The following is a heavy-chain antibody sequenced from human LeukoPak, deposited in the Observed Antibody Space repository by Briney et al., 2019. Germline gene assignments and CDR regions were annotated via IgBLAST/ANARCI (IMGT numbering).Heavy chain of an antibody. CDR1: GFTFSSYW. CDR3: ARDPYSSGWPSYYYYGMDV. Sequence: GGSLRLSCAASGFTFSSYWMSWVRQAPGKGLEWVANIKEDGSEKYYVDSVKGRFTISRDNAKNSLYLQMNSLRAEDTAVYYCARDPYSSGWPSYYYYGMDVWGQGTTVTVSS. D-gene: IGHD6-19*01. J-gene: IGHJ6*02. CDR2: IKEDGSEK. V-gene: IGHV3-7*01.